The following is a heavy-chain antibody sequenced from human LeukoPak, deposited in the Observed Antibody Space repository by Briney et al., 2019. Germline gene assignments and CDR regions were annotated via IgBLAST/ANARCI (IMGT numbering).Heavy chain of an antibody. CDR3: AKISTVTSCHDY. CDR1: GFTFSSYA. CDR2: ISGSGGST. V-gene: IGHV3-23*01. J-gene: IGHJ4*02. D-gene: IGHD2-2*01. Sequence: AGGSLRLSCAASGFTFSSYAMSWVRQAPGKGLEWVSAISGSGGSTYYADSVKGRFTISRDNSKNTLYLQMNSLRVEDTAVYYCAKISTVTSCHDYWGQGTPVTVSS.